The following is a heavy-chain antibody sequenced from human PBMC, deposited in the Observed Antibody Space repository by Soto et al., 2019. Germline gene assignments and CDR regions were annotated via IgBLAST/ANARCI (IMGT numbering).Heavy chain of an antibody. D-gene: IGHD2-15*01. Sequence: QVQLVQSGAEVKRPGASVKVSCKASGYTFTTYYMHWVRQAPGQGLEWLGIINPNGGSTTYAQKCQGRVTMTRGTSPSTCYLEPSSLRSEDTAVYYGARAGYCSGGICFQGHCDYWGQGTLVTVSA. V-gene: IGHV1-46*01. CDR2: INPNGGST. J-gene: IGHJ4*02. CDR3: ARAGYCSGGICFQGHCDY. CDR1: GYTFTTYY.